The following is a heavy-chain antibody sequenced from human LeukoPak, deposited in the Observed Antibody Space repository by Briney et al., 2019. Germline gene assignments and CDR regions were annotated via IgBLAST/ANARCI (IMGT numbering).Heavy chain of an antibody. CDR3: ARHSGGGWYDYFDF. CDR2: IYYSGST. J-gene: IGHJ4*02. CDR1: GGSISSYY. D-gene: IGHD6-19*01. Sequence: SETLSLTCTVSGGSISSYYWSWIRQPPGKGLEWIGYIYYSGSTYYNPSLKSRLTISVDTSKNQFSLRLTSVTAADTALYYCARHSGGGWYDYFDFWGQGTLVTVSS. V-gene: IGHV4-59*08.